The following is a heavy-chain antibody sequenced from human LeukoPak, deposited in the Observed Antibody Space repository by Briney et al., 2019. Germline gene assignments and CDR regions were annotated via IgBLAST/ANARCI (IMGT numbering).Heavy chain of an antibody. V-gene: IGHV4-39*07. CDR3: ASSGSGDDYYMDV. CDR1: GGSISSSSYY. J-gene: IGHJ6*03. D-gene: IGHD3-10*01. CDR2: IYYSGST. Sequence: SETLSLTCTVSGGSISSSSYYWGWIRQPPGKGLEWIGSIYYSGSTYYNPSLKSRVTISVDTSKNQFSLKLSSVTAADTAVYYCASSGSGDDYYMDVWGKGTTVTVSS.